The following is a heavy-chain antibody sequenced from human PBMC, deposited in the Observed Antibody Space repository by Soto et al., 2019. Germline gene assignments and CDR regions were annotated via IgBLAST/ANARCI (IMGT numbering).Heavy chain of an antibody. Sequence: GESLKISCKGSGYSFTSYWISWVRQMPGKGLEWMGRIDPSDSYTNYSPSFQGHVTISADKSISNAYLQWSSLKASDTAMYYCARVYGGYVGWFDPWGKGTLVTVSS. V-gene: IGHV5-10-1*01. J-gene: IGHJ5*02. CDR2: IDPSDSYT. CDR1: GYSFTSYW. D-gene: IGHD5-12*01. CDR3: ARVYGGYVGWFDP.